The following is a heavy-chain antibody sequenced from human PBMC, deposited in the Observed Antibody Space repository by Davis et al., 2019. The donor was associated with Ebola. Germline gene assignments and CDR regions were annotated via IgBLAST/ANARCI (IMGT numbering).Heavy chain of an antibody. Sequence: ASVKVSCKASGYTFTGYYMHWVRQAPGQGLEWMGWINPNSGGTNYAQKFQGRVTMTRDTSISTAYMELSRLRSDDTAVYYCARDFLRITVLDAFDIWGQGTMVTVSS. CDR3: ARDFLRITVLDAFDI. CDR1: GYTFTGYY. D-gene: IGHD3-10*01. V-gene: IGHV1-2*02. CDR2: INPNSGGT. J-gene: IGHJ3*02.